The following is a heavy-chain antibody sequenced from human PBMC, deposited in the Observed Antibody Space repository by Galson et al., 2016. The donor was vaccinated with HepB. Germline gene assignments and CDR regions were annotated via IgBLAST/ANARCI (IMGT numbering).Heavy chain of an antibody. CDR1: GYTFTDFG. CDR2: ISTYNGNT. J-gene: IGHJ6*02. D-gene: IGHD2-15*01. Sequence: SVKVSCKASGYTFTDFGLSWVRQAPGQGLEWMGWISTYNGNTHYAQKVQGRVTMTTDTSTSTAYMELRSLTSDDTAVYYCAKDGGYCSGGTCFYYAMDVWGPGTTVTVSS. V-gene: IGHV1-18*01. CDR3: AKDGGYCSGGTCFYYAMDV.